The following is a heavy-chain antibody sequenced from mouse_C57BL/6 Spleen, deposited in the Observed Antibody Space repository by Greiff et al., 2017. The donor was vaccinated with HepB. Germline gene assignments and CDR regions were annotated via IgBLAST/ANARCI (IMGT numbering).Heavy chain of an antibody. J-gene: IGHJ4*01. CDR3: ARAGYGYYYAMDY. V-gene: IGHV5-17*01. D-gene: IGHD1-1*02. Sequence: EVQVVESGGGLVKPGGSLKLSCAASGFTFSDYGMHWVRQAPEKGLEWVAYISSGSSTIYYADTVKGRFTISRDNAKNTLFLQMTSLRSEDTAMYYCARAGYGYYYAMDYWGQGTSVTVSS. CDR2: ISSGSSTI. CDR1: GFTFSDYG.